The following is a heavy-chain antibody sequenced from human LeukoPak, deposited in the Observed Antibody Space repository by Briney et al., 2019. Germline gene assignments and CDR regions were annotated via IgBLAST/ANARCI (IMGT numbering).Heavy chain of an antibody. CDR2: IDYRGST. Sequence: SETLSLTCTVSGGSISTYYWSWIRQFPGKRLEWIAYIDYRGSTTYNPSLRSRVTISVDTSRNQFSLKLSSVTAADTAVYYCARSRSGYSYDHAAFEIWGQGTLVIVSS. J-gene: IGHJ3*02. D-gene: IGHD5-18*01. CDR1: GGSISTYY. V-gene: IGHV4-59*01. CDR3: ARSRSGYSYDHAAFEI.